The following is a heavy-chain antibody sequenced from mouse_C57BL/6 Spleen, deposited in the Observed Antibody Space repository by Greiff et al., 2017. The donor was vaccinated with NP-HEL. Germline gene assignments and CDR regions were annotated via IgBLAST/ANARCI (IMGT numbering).Heavy chain of an antibody. J-gene: IGHJ2*01. CDR2: IYPRSGNT. Sequence: QVQLQQSGAELARPGASVKLSCKASGYTFTSYGISWVKQRPGQGLEWIGEIYPRSGNTYYNEKFKGKATLTADKSSSTAYMELRSLTSEDSAVYFCAREVLEGYDDDWGQGTTLTVSS. V-gene: IGHV1-81*01. CDR3: AREVLEGYDDD. CDR1: GYTFTSYG. D-gene: IGHD2-12*01.